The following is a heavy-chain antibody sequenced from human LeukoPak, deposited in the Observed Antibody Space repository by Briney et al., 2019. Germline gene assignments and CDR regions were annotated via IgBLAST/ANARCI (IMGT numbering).Heavy chain of an antibody. V-gene: IGHV4-34*01. CDR3: ARGRGYSYAAGRAWFDP. CDR2: INHSGST. Sequence: PSETLSLTCAVYGGSFSGYYRSWIRQPPGKGLEWVGEINHSGSTNYNPSLKSRVTISVDTSKNQYSLKLSSVTAADTAVYYCARGRGYSYAAGRAWFDPWGQGTLVTVSS. D-gene: IGHD5-18*01. J-gene: IGHJ5*02. CDR1: GGSFSGYY.